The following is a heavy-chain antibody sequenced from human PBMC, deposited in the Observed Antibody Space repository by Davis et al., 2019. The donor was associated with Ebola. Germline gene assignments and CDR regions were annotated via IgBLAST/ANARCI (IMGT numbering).Heavy chain of an antibody. CDR2: IYYSGST. Sequence: SETLSLTCTVSGGSISSYYWSWIRQPPGKGLEWIGYIYYSGSTNYNPSLKSRVTISVDTSKNQFSLKLSSVTAADTAVYYCARGRAAWESYYGMDVWGQGTTVTVSS. CDR3: ARGRAAWESYYGMDV. V-gene: IGHV4-59*12. D-gene: IGHD1-26*01. J-gene: IGHJ6*02. CDR1: GGSISSYY.